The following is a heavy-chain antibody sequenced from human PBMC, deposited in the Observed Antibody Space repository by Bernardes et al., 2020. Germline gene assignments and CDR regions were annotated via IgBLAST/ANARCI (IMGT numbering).Heavy chain of an antibody. CDR3: ARVWSGISKGDAFDI. CDR2: IKEDGSEK. V-gene: IGHV3-7*01. J-gene: IGHJ3*02. CDR1: GFTFRTYW. D-gene: IGHD3-3*01. Sequence: GGSLRLSCSASGFTFRTYWMNWVRQAPGKGLEWVANIKEDGSEKYYVDSVKGRFTISRDNAKNSLYLQMSSLRAEDTAVYYCARVWSGISKGDAFDIWGQGTMVTVSS.